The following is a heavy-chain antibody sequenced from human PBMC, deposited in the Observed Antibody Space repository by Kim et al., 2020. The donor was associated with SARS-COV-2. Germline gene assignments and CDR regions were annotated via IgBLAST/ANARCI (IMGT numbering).Heavy chain of an antibody. J-gene: IGHJ6*02. CDR1: GYTFTSYD. D-gene: IGHD4-17*01. CDR2: MNPNSGNT. Sequence: ASVKVSCKASGYTFTSYDINWVRQATGQGLEWMGWMNPNSGNTGYAQKFQGRVTMTRNTSISTAYMELSSLRSEDTAVYYCARGSTVTTLSYYYYGMDVWGQGTTVTVSS. V-gene: IGHV1-8*01. CDR3: ARGSTVTTLSYYYYGMDV.